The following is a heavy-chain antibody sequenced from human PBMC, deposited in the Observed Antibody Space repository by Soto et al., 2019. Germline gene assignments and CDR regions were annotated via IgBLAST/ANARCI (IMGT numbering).Heavy chain of an antibody. CDR3: AREQVILGTYGMDV. Sequence: QVQLVQSGSEVKKPGSSVKVSCKASGGTFSTYTITWVRQAPGQGLEWMGRIIPILAIADYAQKFQGRVTITAEKSTSTAYMERTSLRSEDTAVYYCAREQVILGTYGMDVWGQGTTVTVSS. D-gene: IGHD2-15*01. J-gene: IGHJ6*02. V-gene: IGHV1-69*08. CDR2: IIPILAIA. CDR1: GGTFSTYT.